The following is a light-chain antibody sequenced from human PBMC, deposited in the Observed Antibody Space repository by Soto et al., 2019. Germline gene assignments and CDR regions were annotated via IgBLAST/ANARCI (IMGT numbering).Light chain of an antibody. V-gene: IGKV3-20*01. CDR1: QSVSSNF. CDR3: QQHGTSPIT. J-gene: IGKJ5*01. Sequence: EIVLTQSPATLSLSPGERATLSCRASQSVSSNFLAWYQQKPGQAPRLLIYGASNRATGFPDRFSGSGSGTDFTLTISRLEPDDFAVYYCQQHGTSPITFGQGTRLEI. CDR2: GAS.